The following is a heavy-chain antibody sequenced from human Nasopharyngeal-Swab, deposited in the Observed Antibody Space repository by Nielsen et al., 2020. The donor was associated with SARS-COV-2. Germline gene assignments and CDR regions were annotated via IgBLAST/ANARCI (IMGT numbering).Heavy chain of an antibody. CDR1: GFTFSDYY. D-gene: IGHD4-17*01. Sequence: GGSLRLSCAASGFTFSDYYMSWIRQAPGKGLEWVSYISSSGSTIYYADSVKGRFTISRDNAKNSLYLQMNSLRAEDTAAYYCAKVTTRSHPNIWGQGTMVTVSS. J-gene: IGHJ3*02. CDR3: AKVTTRSHPNI. CDR2: ISSSGSTI. V-gene: IGHV3-11*01.